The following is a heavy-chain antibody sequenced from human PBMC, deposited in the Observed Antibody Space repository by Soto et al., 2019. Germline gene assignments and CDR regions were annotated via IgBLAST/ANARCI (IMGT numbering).Heavy chain of an antibody. CDR1: GFTFSSAW. V-gene: IGHV3-15*01. J-gene: IGHJ4*02. Sequence: EVQLVESGGGLVKPGGSLRLSCAASGFTFSSAWMRWVRQAPGKGLEWVGRIKAKTDGGTTDYAAPVKGRFTISRDDSTTTLYLQMNSLKTEDTAVYYWTTGFRSRGRYDDYWGQGTLVTVSS. CDR3: TTGFRSRGRYDDY. CDR2: IKAKTDGGTT. D-gene: IGHD6-19*01.